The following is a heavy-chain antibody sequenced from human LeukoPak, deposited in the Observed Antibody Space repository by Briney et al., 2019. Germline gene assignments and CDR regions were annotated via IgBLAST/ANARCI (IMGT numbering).Heavy chain of an antibody. CDR2: IKQDGSEK. CDR3: ARVGEVATKFRYYYYYYMDV. J-gene: IGHJ6*03. CDR1: GFTFSSYW. Sequence: GGSLRLSCAVSGFTFSSYWMSWVRQAPGKGLEWVANIKQDGSEKYYVDSVKGRSTISRDNAKNSLYLQMNSLRAEDTAVYYCARVGEVATKFRYYYYYYMDVWGKGTTVTVSS. V-gene: IGHV3-7*01. D-gene: IGHD5-24*01.